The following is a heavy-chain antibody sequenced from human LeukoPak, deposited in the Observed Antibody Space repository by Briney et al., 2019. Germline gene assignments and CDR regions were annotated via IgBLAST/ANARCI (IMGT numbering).Heavy chain of an antibody. CDR3: ARVEGGSCWYDP. CDR2: INAGNGNT. Sequence: ASVKVSCKASGYTFTSYAMHWVRQAPGQRLEWMGWINAGNGNTKYSQKFQGRVTITRDTSASTAYMELSSLRSEDTAVYYCARVEGGSCWYDPWGQGTLVTVSS. D-gene: IGHD6-13*01. V-gene: IGHV1-3*01. CDR1: GYTFTSYA. J-gene: IGHJ5*02.